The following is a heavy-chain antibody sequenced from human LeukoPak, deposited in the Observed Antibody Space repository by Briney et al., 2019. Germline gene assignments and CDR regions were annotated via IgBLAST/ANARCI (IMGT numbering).Heavy chain of an antibody. CDR2: IYYSGST. J-gene: IGHJ4*02. V-gene: IGHV4-38-2*01. D-gene: IGHD2-2*01. CDR3: ATLCCYARVDY. CDR1: GYSISRAYY. Sequence: PSETLTLTCAVSGYSISRAYYWGWIRQSPGKGLEWIGYIYYSGSTNYNRSLKSRVTIYVDTSKNQFSLKLSSVTATDTAVYYCATLCCYARVDYWGQGTLVSVSS.